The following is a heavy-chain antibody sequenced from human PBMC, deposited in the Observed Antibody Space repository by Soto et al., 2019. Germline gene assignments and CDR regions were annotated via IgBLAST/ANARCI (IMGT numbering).Heavy chain of an antibody. CDR2: IYPSDSDT. J-gene: IGHJ4*02. D-gene: IGHD3-3*01. CDR1: GYSFSTYW. V-gene: IGHV5-51*01. CDR3: ARGDNFWSGSHNLQFDY. Sequence: GESLKISCKGSGYSFSTYWIGWVRQRPGKGLEWMGIIYPSDSDTRYSPSFQGQVTISADKSISTAYLQWSSLRASDTAMYYCARGDNFWSGSHNLQFDYWGQGTLVTVSS.